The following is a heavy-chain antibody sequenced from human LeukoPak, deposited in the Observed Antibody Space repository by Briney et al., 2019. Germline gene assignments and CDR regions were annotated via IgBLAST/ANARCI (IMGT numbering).Heavy chain of an antibody. D-gene: IGHD3-22*01. CDR1: GYTFTSYD. CDR3: ARDYYYDSSGYYRFDP. J-gene: IGHJ5*02. V-gene: IGHV1-8*01. CDR2: MNPNSGNT. Sequence: ASVKVSCKASGYTFTSYDINWVRQVTGQGLEWMGWMNPNSGNTGYAQKFQGRVTMTRNTSISTAYMELSSLRSEDTAVYYCARDYYYDSSGYYRFDPWGQGTLVTVSS.